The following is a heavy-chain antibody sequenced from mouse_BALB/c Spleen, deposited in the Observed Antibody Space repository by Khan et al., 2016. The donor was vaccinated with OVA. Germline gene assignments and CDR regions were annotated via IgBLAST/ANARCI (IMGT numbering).Heavy chain of an antibody. CDR2: IWSDGST. J-gene: IGHJ4*01. CDR1: GFSLTNYG. Sequence: QVQLKESGPGLVAPSQSLSITCTVSGFSLTNYGVHWVRQPPGKGLEWLVVIWSDGSTTYNSALKSRLSISKDNFKSQVFLKMNSLQTGDTAMYYCARNFDYGYPYYAMDYWGQGTSVTVSS. V-gene: IGHV2-6*02. CDR3: ARNFDYGYPYYAMDY. D-gene: IGHD1-2*01.